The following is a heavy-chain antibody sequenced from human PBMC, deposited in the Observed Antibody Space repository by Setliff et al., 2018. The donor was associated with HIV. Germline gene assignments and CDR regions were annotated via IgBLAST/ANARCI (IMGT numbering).Heavy chain of an antibody. J-gene: IGHJ4*02. D-gene: IGHD4-17*01. CDR3: ARAAAGNTGPFDL. CDR2: VSSRGDT. Sequence: SETLSLTCTVSDSGTYYWSWIRQPAGKGLEWIGRVSSRGDTNYNPSLKSRVTMSVDTSKNQFPLKLTSVTASDTAVYYCARAAAGNTGPFDLWGQGSPVTVSS. CDR1: DSGTYY. V-gene: IGHV4-4*07.